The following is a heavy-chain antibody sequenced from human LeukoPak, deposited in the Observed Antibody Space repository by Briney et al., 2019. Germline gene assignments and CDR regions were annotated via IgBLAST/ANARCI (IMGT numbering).Heavy chain of an antibody. CDR2: INHSGST. D-gene: IGHD6-19*01. CDR3: ARRRRIAVAGGYYFDY. CDR1: GGSFSGYY. J-gene: IGHJ4*02. V-gene: IGHV4-34*01. Sequence: SETLSLTCAVYGGSFSGYYWSWIRQPPGKGLEWIGEINHSGSTNYNPPLKSRVTISVDTSKNQFSLKLSSVTAADTAVYYCARRRRIAVAGGYYFDYWGQGTLVTVSS.